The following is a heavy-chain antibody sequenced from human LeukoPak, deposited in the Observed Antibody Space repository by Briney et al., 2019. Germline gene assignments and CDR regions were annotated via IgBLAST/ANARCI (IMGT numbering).Heavy chain of an antibody. Sequence: GGSLRLSCAASGLTYRNYYFSWVRQAPGKGLEWISYISDDGSYANYADSVRGRFTISRDNAKNSLFLQMNSLRAEDTAVYYCAKDPLGGSGSYHFDYWGQGTLVTVSS. D-gene: IGHD3-10*01. CDR1: GLTYRNYY. V-gene: IGHV3-11*05. CDR2: ISDDGSYA. J-gene: IGHJ4*02. CDR3: AKDPLGGSGSYHFDY.